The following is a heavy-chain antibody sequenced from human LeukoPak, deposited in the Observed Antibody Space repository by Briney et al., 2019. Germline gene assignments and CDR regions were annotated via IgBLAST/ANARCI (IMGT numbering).Heavy chain of an antibody. J-gene: IGHJ6*03. CDR1: GFTFSYYA. V-gene: IGHV3-23*01. D-gene: IGHD5-12*01. CDR3: ARVSGYPYYYYYYYMDV. Sequence: PGGSLRLSCGASGFTFSYYAMTWVRQAPGKGLEWVSTISGSGDSTYYADSVKGRFTISRDNSKNTLYLQMNSLRAEDTAVYYCARVSGYPYYYYYYYMDVWGKGTTVTISS. CDR2: ISGSGDST.